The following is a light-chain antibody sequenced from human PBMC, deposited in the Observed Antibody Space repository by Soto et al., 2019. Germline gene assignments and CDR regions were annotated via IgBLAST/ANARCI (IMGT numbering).Light chain of an antibody. V-gene: IGLV2-8*01. Sequence: SVLTQPPSSPGPPGESVTISCTGTNNHIGVYDFVSWYQHYPGKAPRLIIYEVVQRPSGVPDRFSGSKSGNTASLTVSGLQAADEADYFCKSYAGSNTYAFGSGTKVTVL. CDR3: KSYAGSNTYA. J-gene: IGLJ1*01. CDR1: NNHIGVYDF. CDR2: EVV.